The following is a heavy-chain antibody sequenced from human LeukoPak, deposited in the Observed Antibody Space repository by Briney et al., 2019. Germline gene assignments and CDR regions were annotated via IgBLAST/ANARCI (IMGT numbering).Heavy chain of an antibody. V-gene: IGHV4-59*01. CDR2: IYYSGST. Sequence: SEPLSLTCTVSGASISSYYWSWLRQPPGKGLEWIGYIYYSGSTNYNPSLKSRVTISVDTSKNQFSLKLSSVTAADTAVYYCARGPLRFRYGMDVWGKGTTVTVSS. D-gene: IGHD3-3*01. CDR3: ARGPLRFRYGMDV. CDR1: GASISSYY. J-gene: IGHJ6*04.